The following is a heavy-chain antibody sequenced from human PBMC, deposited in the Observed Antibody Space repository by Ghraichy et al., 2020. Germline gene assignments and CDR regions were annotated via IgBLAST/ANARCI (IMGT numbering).Heavy chain of an antibody. J-gene: IGHJ6*02. CDR3: AIASSPYRNTRQYYYYYGMDV. Sequence: GESLNISCKGSGYSFTSYWIGWVRQMPGKGLEWMGIIYPGDSDTRYSPSFQGQVTISADKSISTAYLQWSSLKASDTAMYYCAIASSPYRNTRQYYYYYGMDVWGQGTTVTVSS. V-gene: IGHV5-51*01. D-gene: IGHD6-6*01. CDR2: IYPGDSDT. CDR1: GYSFTSYW.